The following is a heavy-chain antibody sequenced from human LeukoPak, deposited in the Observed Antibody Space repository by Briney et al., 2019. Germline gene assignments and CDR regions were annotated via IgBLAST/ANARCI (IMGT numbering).Heavy chain of an antibody. CDR2: IIPIFGTA. D-gene: IGHD2-2*01. V-gene: IGHV1-69*13. J-gene: IGHJ6*02. CDR3: ARGPLVVVPNYYYGMDV. Sequence: VASVKVSCKASGGTFSSYAISWVRQAPGQGLEWMGGIIPIFGTANYAQKFQGRVTITADESTSTAYMELSSLRSEDTAVYYCARGPLVVVPNYYYGMDVWGQGTTVTVSS. CDR1: GGTFSSYA.